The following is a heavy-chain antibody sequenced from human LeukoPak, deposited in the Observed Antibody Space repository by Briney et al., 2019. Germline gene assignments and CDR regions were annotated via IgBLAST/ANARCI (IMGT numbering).Heavy chain of an antibody. J-gene: IGHJ3*01. CDR1: GASISSTSHH. D-gene: IGHD2-21*01. Sequence: PSETLSLTCTASGASISSTSHHWDWIRQPPGKGLEWIGSIYYSGSMYSNPSLKSRVTISVDTSKNRFSLKLSSVTAADTAVYYCARHVVYDAFDVWGQGTVVTVSS. CDR2: IYYSGSM. CDR3: ARHVVYDAFDV. V-gene: IGHV4-39*01.